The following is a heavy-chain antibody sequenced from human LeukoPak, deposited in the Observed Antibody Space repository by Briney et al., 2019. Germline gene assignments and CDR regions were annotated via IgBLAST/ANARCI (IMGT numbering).Heavy chain of an antibody. Sequence: GGSLRLSCTASGFIFDNNAMTWVRQAPGKGLEWVGFIRSKGYGRTTQYAASVRGRFTISRDDYRSIAYLQMDSLRTDDTAVYYCTRGAMGWEILPYYFDHWGQGVLVTVSS. J-gene: IGHJ4*02. D-gene: IGHD1-26*01. V-gene: IGHV3-49*04. CDR2: IRSKGYGRTT. CDR3: TRGAMGWEILPYYFDH. CDR1: GFIFDNNA.